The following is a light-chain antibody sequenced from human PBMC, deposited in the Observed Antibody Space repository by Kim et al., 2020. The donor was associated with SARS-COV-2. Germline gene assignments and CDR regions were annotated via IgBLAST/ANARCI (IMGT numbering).Light chain of an antibody. CDR1: RPRTLY. CDR2: GKN. Sequence: QGDRPRTLYCTREPAEARQGPFLCFYGKNKPASGIPDRFSGSDSGNTASLTVTGAQAEDEADYYCQSRDSSGNYVIFGGGTQLTVL. CDR3: QSRDSSGNYVI. J-gene: IGLJ2*01. V-gene: IGLV3-19*01.